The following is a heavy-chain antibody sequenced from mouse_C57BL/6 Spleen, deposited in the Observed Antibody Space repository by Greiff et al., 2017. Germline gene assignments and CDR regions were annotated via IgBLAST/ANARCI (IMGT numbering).Heavy chain of an antibody. J-gene: IGHJ1*03. D-gene: IGHD1-1*01. CDR3: ARTLITHGYGDV. V-gene: IGHV1-59*01. CDR2: IDPSDSYT. Sequence: QVQLQQPGAELVRPGTSVKLSCKASGYTFTSYWMPWVKQRPGQGLEWIGVIDPSDSYTNYNQKFKGKATLTVDTSSSTAYMQLSSLTSEDSAVYDCARTLITHGYGDVWGTGTTVTVSS. CDR1: GYTFTSYW.